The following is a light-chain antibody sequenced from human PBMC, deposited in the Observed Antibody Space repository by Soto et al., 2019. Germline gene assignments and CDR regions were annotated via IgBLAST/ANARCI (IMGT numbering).Light chain of an antibody. CDR3: QKYNNAPWT. Sequence: DIQMTQSQSSLSASVGDRVTITCRASQGISNYLAWYQQKPGKVPKLLIYTAATLQSGVPSRFSGSGSGTEFTLTISSLQPEDVATYYCQKYNNAPWTFGQVNKVEIK. CDR1: QGISNY. J-gene: IGKJ1*01. V-gene: IGKV1-27*01. CDR2: TAA.